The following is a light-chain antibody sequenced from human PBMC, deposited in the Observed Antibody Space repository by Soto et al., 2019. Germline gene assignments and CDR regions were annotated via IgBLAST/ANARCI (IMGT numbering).Light chain of an antibody. J-gene: IGKJ1*01. V-gene: IGKV3-15*01. CDR1: QSVASS. CDR2: GAS. Sequence: EMLMTQSPSTLSVSPGERATLSCRASQSVASSLAWYQQKPGEPPTLLIYGASTRETGVPARFSGGGSGTEFTLTISSLQPVDVAVYYCQQYNNWQWTFGQGTKVDIK. CDR3: QQYNNWQWT.